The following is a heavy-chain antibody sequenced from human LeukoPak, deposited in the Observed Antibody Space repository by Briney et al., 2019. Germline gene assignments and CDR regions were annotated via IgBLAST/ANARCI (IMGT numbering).Heavy chain of an antibody. D-gene: IGHD6-13*01. CDR3: TKDIDSSSWYYFDY. CDR1: GFTFSSYS. V-gene: IGHV3-48*01. CDR2: FNNVDKTI. J-gene: IGHJ4*02. Sequence: PGGSLRLSCAASGFTFSSYSMNWVRQAPGKGPEWVSYFNNVDKTIQYADSVKGRFTISSDNAKNSLYLEMNSLRAEDTALYFCTKDIDSSSWYYFDYWGQGTLVTVSS.